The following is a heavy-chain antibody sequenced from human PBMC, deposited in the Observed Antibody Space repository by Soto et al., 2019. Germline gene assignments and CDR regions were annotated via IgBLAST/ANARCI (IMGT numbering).Heavy chain of an antibody. CDR3: ARPLWRNDYNWGYFDL. D-gene: IGHD1-20*01. Sequence: QVQLAESGGGVVQPGRSLRLSCAASGFTVSSYDMHWVRQAPGKGLEWVAVISYDGSNKYYADSVKGRFTIYRDNSKNTLYLQMNSLRAEDTAVYYCARPLWRNDYNWGYFDLWGRGTLVTVSS. J-gene: IGHJ2*01. V-gene: IGHV3-30-3*01. CDR1: GFTVSSYD. CDR2: ISYDGSNK.